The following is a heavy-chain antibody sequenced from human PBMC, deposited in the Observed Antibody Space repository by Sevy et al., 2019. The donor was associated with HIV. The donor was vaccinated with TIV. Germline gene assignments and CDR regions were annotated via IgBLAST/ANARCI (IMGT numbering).Heavy chain of an antibody. CDR2: INSDGGIR. V-gene: IGHV3-74*01. J-gene: IGHJ4*02. CDR3: VRGIGGVHRY. CDR1: GFTFTSDW. D-gene: IGHD2-15*01. Sequence: GGSLRLSCVASGFTFTSDWMHWVRQAPGKGLVWVSRINSDGGIRNYGDSVKGRFVISSDTAKNILYLQMDSLKVEDTAVYYCVRGIGGVHRYWGQGTLVTVSS.